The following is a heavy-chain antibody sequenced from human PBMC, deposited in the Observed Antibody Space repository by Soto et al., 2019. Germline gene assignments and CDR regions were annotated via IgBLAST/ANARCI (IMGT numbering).Heavy chain of an antibody. V-gene: IGHV4-59*01. CDR3: ARGYYDSSGYYEFDY. Sequence: SETLSLTCTVSGGSISSYYWSWIRQPPEKGLEWIGYIYYSGSTNYNPSLKSRVTISVDTSKNQFSLKLSSVTAADTAVYYCARGYYDSSGYYEFDYWGQGTMVTVSS. J-gene: IGHJ4*02. D-gene: IGHD3-22*01. CDR2: IYYSGST. CDR1: GGSISSYY.